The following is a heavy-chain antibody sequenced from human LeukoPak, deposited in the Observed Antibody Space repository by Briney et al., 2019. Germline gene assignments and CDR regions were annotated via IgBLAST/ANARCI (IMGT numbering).Heavy chain of an antibody. D-gene: IGHD3-22*01. V-gene: IGHV1-8*01. CDR1: GYTFTSYD. CDR3: ATSGYYSKSSNYYYYYMDV. J-gene: IGHJ6*03. CDR2: MNPNSGNT. Sequence: ASVKVSCKASGYTFTSYDINWVRQATGQGLEWMGWMNPNSGNTGYAQKFQGRVTMTRNTSISTAYMELSSLRSEDTAVYYCATSGYYSKSSNYYYYYMDVWGKGTTVTVSS.